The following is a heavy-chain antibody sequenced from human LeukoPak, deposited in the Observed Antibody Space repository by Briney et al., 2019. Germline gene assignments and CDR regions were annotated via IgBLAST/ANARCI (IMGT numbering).Heavy chain of an antibody. D-gene: IGHD2-2*01. V-gene: IGHV5-51*01. CDR3: ARTPVVVPDDDAFDI. CDR1: GYSFTSYW. Sequence: GESLKISCKGSGYSFTSYWIGWVRQMPGKGLEWMGIIYPGDSDTRYSPSFQGQVTISADKSISTAYLQWSSLKASDTAMYYCARTPVVVPDDDAFDIWGQGTMVTVSS. J-gene: IGHJ3*02. CDR2: IYPGDSDT.